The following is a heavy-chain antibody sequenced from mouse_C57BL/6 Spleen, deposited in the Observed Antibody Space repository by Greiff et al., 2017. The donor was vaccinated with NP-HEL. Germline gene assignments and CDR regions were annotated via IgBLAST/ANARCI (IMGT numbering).Heavy chain of an antibody. CDR3: ARHNGSSYSLFDY. CDR2: ISSGGSYT. Sequence: DVKLVESGGDLVKPGGSLKLSCAASGFTFSSYGMSWVRQTPDKRLEWVATISSGGSYTYYPDSVKGRFTISRDNAKNTLYLQMSSLKSEDTAMYYCARHNGSSYSLFDYWGQGTTLTVSS. CDR1: GFTFSSYG. J-gene: IGHJ2*01. D-gene: IGHD1-1*01. V-gene: IGHV5-6*02.